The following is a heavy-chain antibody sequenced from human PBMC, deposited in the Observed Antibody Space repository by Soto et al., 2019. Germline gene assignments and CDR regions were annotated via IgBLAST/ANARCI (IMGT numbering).Heavy chain of an antibody. CDR2: ISYDGSNK. V-gene: IGHV3-30-3*01. CDR1: GFTFSSYA. CDR3: ARERVLVEVRGYYYYGMDV. Sequence: GGSLRLSCAASGFTFSSYAMHWVRQAPGKGLEWVAVISYDGSNKYYADSVKGRFTISRDNSKNTLYLQMNSLRAEDTAVYYCARERVLVEVRGYYYYGMDVWGQGTTVTVS. J-gene: IGHJ6*02. D-gene: IGHD6-6*01.